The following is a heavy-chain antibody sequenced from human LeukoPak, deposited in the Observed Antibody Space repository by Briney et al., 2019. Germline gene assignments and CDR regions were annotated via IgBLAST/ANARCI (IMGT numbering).Heavy chain of an antibody. J-gene: IGHJ4*02. CDR3: VRSDDFWSGYYGY. CDR2: IFYSGST. Sequence: SETLSLTCTVSGGSISSYCWSWIRQPPGKGLEWIGYIFYSGSTNYNPSLKSRVTISVDTSKNQFPLKLSSVTAADTAVYYCVRSDDFWSGYYGYWGQGTLVTVSS. D-gene: IGHD3-3*01. V-gene: IGHV4-59*01. CDR1: GGSISSYC.